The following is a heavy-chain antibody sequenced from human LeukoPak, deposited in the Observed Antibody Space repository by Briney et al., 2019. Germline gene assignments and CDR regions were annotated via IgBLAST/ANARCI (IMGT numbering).Heavy chain of an antibody. Sequence: GGSLRLSCAASGFTFSTYGMHWVRQAPGKGLEWVSFIRYDGSPKYYADSVKGRFTISRDNSKNTLYLQMNSLRAEDTAVYYCAKDVPAAYFDYWGQGTLVTVSS. CDR3: AKDVPAAYFDY. CDR2: IRYDGSPK. J-gene: IGHJ4*02. D-gene: IGHD2-2*01. CDR1: GFTFSTYG. V-gene: IGHV3-30*02.